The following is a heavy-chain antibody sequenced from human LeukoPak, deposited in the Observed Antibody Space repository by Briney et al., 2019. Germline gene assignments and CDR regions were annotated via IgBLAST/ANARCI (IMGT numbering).Heavy chain of an antibody. V-gene: IGHV3-53*01. J-gene: IGHJ4*02. CDR1: GFTLSSNY. Sequence: GSPRLSCAASGFTLSSNYMNWVRQAPGKGLEWVSVIYSGGSTYYADSVKGRFTISRDNSKNTLYLQMNSLRDEDTAVYFCARATTTRTRFDYWGQGTLVTVSS. D-gene: IGHD4-17*01. CDR3: ARATTTRTRFDY. CDR2: IYSGGST.